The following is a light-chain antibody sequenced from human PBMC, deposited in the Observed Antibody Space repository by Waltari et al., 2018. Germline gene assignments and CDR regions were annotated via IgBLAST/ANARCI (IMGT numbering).Light chain of an antibody. CDR3: QQRNSYPLT. Sequence: IQLTQSPSFLSASVGDRVTITCRASQGISSYLAWYQQKPGKAPKLLIYAASTLQSGVPSRFSGSGSGTEFTLTISSLQPEDFATYYGQQRNSYPLTFGGGTKVESK. V-gene: IGKV1-9*01. CDR2: AAS. J-gene: IGKJ4*01. CDR1: QGISSY.